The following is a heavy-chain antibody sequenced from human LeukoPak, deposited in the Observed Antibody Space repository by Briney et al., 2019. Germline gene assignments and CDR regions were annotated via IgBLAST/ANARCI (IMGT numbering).Heavy chain of an antibody. D-gene: IGHD2-2*02. CDR2: INHSGST. CDR1: GGSFSGYY. CDR3: ARGRRYCSSTSCFTLPSALYYYYMDV. J-gene: IGHJ6*03. Sequence: TSETLSLTCAVYGGSFSGYYWSWIRQPPGKGLEWIGEINHSGSTNYNPSLKSRVTISVDTSKNQFSLKLSSVTAAATAVYYCARGRRYCSSTSCFTLPSALYYYYMDVRGKGTTVTVSS. V-gene: IGHV4-34*01.